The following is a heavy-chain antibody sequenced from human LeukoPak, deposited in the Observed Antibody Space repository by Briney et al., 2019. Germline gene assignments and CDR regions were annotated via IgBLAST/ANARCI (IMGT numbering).Heavy chain of an antibody. Sequence: GGSLRLSCAASGFDVSRNYMNWVRQAPGKGLEWVSAIYSGGNTYYADSVKGRFTISRDNSKNTLYLQMNSLRAEDTAVYYCAKDQYSSSSGDFFDYWGQGTLVTVSS. D-gene: IGHD6-6*01. J-gene: IGHJ4*02. CDR2: IYSGGNT. CDR1: GFDVSRNY. CDR3: AKDQYSSSSGDFFDY. V-gene: IGHV3-53*01.